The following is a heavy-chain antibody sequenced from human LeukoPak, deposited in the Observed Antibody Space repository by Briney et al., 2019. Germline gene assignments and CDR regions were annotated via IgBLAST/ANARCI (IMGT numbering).Heavy chain of an antibody. J-gene: IGHJ3*02. CDR1: GGSISSYY. D-gene: IGHD5-18*01. Sequence: SETLSLTCTVSGGSISSYYWSWIRQPPGKGLEWIGYIYYSGSTNYNPSLKSRVTMSVDTSKNQFSLKLSSVTAADTAVYYCARYTSAMDAFDIWGQGTMVTVSS. CDR3: ARYTSAMDAFDI. CDR2: IYYSGST. V-gene: IGHV4-59*01.